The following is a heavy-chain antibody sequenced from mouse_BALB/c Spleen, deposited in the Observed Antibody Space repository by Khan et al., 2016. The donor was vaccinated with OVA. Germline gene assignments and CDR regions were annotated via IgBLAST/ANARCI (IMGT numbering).Heavy chain of an antibody. Sequence: VQLQQSGPGLVKPSQSLSLTCTVTGYSITSDYAWNWIRQFPGNKLEWMGYISYSGSTTYNPSLKSRISITRDTSKNQFLLQLNSVTTEDTATYYCARWFTYWGQGTLVTVSA. V-gene: IGHV3-2*02. CDR1: GYSITSDYA. J-gene: IGHJ3*01. CDR3: ARWFTY. CDR2: ISYSGST.